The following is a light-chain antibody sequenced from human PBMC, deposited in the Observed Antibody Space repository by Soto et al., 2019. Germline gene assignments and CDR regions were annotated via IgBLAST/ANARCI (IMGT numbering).Light chain of an antibody. CDR3: QSYDSSLSGWV. CDR2: GNS. V-gene: IGLV1-40*01. Sequence: QSVLTQPPSVSGAPGQRVTISCTGSSSNIGASSDVHWYQQLLGTAPKLLIHGNSNRPSGVPDRFSDSKSGTSASLAITGLQAEVEADYYCQSYDSSLSGWVFGGGTTLTVL. CDR1: SSNIGASSD. J-gene: IGLJ3*02.